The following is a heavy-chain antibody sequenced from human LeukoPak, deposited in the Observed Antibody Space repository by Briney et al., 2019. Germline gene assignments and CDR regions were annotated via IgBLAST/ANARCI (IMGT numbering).Heavy chain of an antibody. CDR2: IYYGGSI. CDR3: ARAGWELLSASFDP. CDR1: GGSISRSSYY. V-gene: IGHV4-39*07. J-gene: IGHJ5*02. D-gene: IGHD1-26*01. Sequence: SETLSLTCAVSGGSISRSSYYWAWIRQPPGKGLEWVGTIYYGGSIYGDPSLKGRITISLDTSKNQLSLKLNSVTAADTAVYYCARAGWELLSASFDPWGQGTLVIVSS.